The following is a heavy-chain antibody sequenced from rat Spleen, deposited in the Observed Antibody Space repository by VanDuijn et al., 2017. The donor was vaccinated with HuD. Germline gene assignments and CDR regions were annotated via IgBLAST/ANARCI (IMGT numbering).Heavy chain of an antibody. Sequence: EVQLQESGPGLVKPSQSLSLTCSVTGYSITSNYWDWIRKFPGNKMEWMGYINYRGSTTYNPSLKSRISITRDSSKNQFFLQLNSVTPEDTATYYCAREGATVDYWGQGVMVTVSS. V-gene: IGHV3-1*01. CDR3: AREGATVDY. CDR2: INYRGST. J-gene: IGHJ2*01. CDR1: GYSITSNY. D-gene: IGHD1-8*01.